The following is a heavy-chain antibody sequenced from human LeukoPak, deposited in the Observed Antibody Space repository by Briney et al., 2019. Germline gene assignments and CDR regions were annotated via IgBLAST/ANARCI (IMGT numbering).Heavy chain of an antibody. CDR1: GFTFNKYA. J-gene: IGHJ5*02. CDR3: AKDRGSGSYFEASNWFDP. D-gene: IGHD1-26*01. Sequence: GGSLRLSCAASGFTFNKYAMTWVRQAPGKGLEWVSGIGASGGSTNYADSVKGRFTISRDNSKSTLYLQMNSLRGEDTAVYYCAKDRGSGSYFEASNWFDPWGQGTLVTVSS. CDR2: IGASGGST. V-gene: IGHV3-23*01.